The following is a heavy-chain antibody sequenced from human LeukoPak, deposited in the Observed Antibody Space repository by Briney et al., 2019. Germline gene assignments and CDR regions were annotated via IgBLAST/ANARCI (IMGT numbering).Heavy chain of an antibody. V-gene: IGHV3-64*01. CDR2: ISSNGGST. CDR1: GFTFSSYA. J-gene: IGHJ4*02. Sequence: QPGGSLRLSCAASGFTFSSYAMHWVRQAPGTGLEYVSAISSNGGSTYYANSVKGRFTISRDNSKNTLYLQMGSLRAEDMAVYYCARISTGGADYWGQGTLVTVSS. D-gene: IGHD2-15*01. CDR3: ARISTGGADY.